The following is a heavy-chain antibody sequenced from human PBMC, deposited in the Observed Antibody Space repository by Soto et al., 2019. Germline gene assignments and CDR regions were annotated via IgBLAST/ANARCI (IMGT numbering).Heavy chain of an antibody. V-gene: IGHV3-21*01. CDR3: ARGHCSRTSCYTGGYYYYPMDV. CDR1: GFTLSAHT. D-gene: IGHD2-2*01. CDR2: ISSDSRYI. Sequence: PGGSLRLSCAASGFTLSAHTMNWVRQAPGKGLEWVSSISSDSRYIYYADSVKGRFTTSRDNARNSLDLQMNNLRAEDTAVYHCARGHCSRTSCYTGGYYYYPMDVWGQGTTVTVSS. J-gene: IGHJ6*02.